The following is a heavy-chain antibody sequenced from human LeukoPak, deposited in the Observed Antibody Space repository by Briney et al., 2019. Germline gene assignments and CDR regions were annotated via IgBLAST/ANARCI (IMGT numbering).Heavy chain of an antibody. Sequence: PSETLSLTCAVYGGSFSGYYWSWIRQPPGKGLEWIGEINHSGSTNYNPSLKSRVTISVDTSKNQFSLKLSSVTAADTAVYYCAREIPHYYGSGSYYYFGYYYYMDVWGKGTTVTVSS. CDR2: INHSGST. CDR1: GGSFSGYY. J-gene: IGHJ6*03. D-gene: IGHD3-10*01. V-gene: IGHV4-34*01. CDR3: AREIPHYYGSGSYYYFGYYYYMDV.